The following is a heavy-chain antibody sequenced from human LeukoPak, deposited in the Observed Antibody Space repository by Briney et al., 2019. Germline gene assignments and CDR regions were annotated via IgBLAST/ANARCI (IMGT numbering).Heavy chain of an antibody. Sequence: GASVKVSCKVSGYTXTELSMHGVRQAPGKGLEWMGGFDPEDGETIYAQKFQGRVTMTEDTSTDTAYMELSSLRSEDTAVYYCATVIRDGYNYFDYWGQGTLVTVSS. CDR3: ATVIRDGYNYFDY. CDR2: FDPEDGET. D-gene: IGHD5-24*01. CDR1: GYTXTELS. V-gene: IGHV1-24*01. J-gene: IGHJ4*02.